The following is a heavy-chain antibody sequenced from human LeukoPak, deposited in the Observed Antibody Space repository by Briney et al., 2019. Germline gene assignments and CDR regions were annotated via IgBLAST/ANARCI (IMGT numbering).Heavy chain of an antibody. CDR1: GYSFTNYG. CDR2: ISAKNGNT. D-gene: IGHD3-3*01. CDR3: AREFRMYYDFWSGDYIFDN. Sequence: VSVKVSCKASGYSFTNYGITWVRQAPGQGLEWMGWISAKNGNTNYAQKFQGRVTMTTDTSTSTAYMELRSLRSDDTAVYYCAREFRMYYDFWSGDYIFDNWGQGTLVTVSS. J-gene: IGHJ4*02. V-gene: IGHV1-18*01.